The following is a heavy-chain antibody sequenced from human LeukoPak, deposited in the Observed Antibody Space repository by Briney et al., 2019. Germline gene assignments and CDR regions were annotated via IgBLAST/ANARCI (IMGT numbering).Heavy chain of an antibody. J-gene: IGHJ4*02. V-gene: IGHV4-61*02. CDR1: GGSISSGSYY. CDR3: ARDLEMAFDY. CDR2: IYTSGST. D-gene: IGHD5-24*01. Sequence: SQTLSLTCSVSGGSISSGSYYWSWIRQPAGKGLEWIGRIYTSGSTNYNPSLKSRVTISVDTSKNQFSLKLSSVTAADTAVYYCARDLEMAFDYWGQGTLVTVSS.